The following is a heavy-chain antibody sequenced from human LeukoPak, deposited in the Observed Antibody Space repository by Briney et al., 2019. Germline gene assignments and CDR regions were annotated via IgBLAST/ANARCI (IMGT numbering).Heavy chain of an antibody. V-gene: IGHV4-31*03. Sequence: SQTLSLTCTVAGDSITSGGFYWSWIRQHPGRGLEWIGYIYYRARTYYNPSLKSRVTISIDTSKNQFSLKLGSVTAADTAVYYCARYSRNYYDRSVFLHWFDPWGQGTLVTVSS. J-gene: IGHJ5*02. CDR2: IYYRART. CDR1: GDSITSGGFY. D-gene: IGHD3-22*01. CDR3: ARYSRNYYDRSVFLHWFDP.